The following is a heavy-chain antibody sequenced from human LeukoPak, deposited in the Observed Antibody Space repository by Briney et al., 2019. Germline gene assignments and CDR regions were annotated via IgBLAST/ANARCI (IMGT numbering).Heavy chain of an antibody. CDR1: GGSISSGRYF. CDR3: ARDRQQLVRGDYFDY. Sequence: PSETLSLTCTVSGGSISSGRYFWVWIRQPPGKGLEWIGSIYYSGSTYYNPSLKSRVTISVDTSKNQFSLKLSSVTAADTAVYYCARDRQQLVRGDYFDYWGQGTLVTVSS. V-gene: IGHV4-39*07. D-gene: IGHD6-13*01. J-gene: IGHJ4*02. CDR2: IYYSGST.